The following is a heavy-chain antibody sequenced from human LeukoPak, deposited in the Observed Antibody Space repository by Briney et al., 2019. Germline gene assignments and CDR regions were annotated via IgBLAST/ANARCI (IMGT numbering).Heavy chain of an antibody. Sequence: SETLSLTCTVSGGSIRSSSSYWGWIRQAPGKGLEWIGSIYYSGSTYYNPSLKSRVTISVDTSKNQFSLRVRSVTAADTAVYCCARHPLNGWHCFDYWGQGTLVTVSS. J-gene: IGHJ4*02. CDR1: GGSIRSSSSY. CDR3: ARHPLNGWHCFDY. V-gene: IGHV4-39*01. D-gene: IGHD6-19*01. CDR2: IYYSGST.